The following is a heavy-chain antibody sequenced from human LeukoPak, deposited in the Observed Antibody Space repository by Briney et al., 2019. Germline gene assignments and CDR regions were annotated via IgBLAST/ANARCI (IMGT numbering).Heavy chain of an antibody. CDR1: GFTFTTYW. J-gene: IGHJ4*02. D-gene: IGHD3-22*01. V-gene: IGHV3-7*01. Sequence: PGGSLRLSCAASGFTFTTYWMNWVRQAPGKGLEWVANIKQDGSEKYYVDSVKGRFTISRDNPNNSVYLQMNSLRAEDTAVYYCARALYDSSGYSYHWGQGTLVTVSS. CDR2: IKQDGSEK. CDR3: ARALYDSSGYSYH.